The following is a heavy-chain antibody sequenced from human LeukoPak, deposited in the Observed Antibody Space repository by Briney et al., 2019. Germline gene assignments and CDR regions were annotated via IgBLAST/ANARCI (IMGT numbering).Heavy chain of an antibody. CDR1: GFTFSDYF. Sequence: PGGSLRLSCAASGFTFSDYFMTWIRQAPGKGLGRVSEISSRSYTSRSYTNYADSVKGRFTISRDNAKNSLSLQMDSLRAEDTAVYYCARESDSSGYFDYWGQGTLVTVSS. CDR3: ARESDSSGYFDY. CDR2: ISSRSYTSRSYT. V-gene: IGHV3-11*05. J-gene: IGHJ4*02. D-gene: IGHD3-22*01.